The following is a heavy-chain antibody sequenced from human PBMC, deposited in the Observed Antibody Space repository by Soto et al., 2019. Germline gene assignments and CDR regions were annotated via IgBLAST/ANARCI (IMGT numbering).Heavy chain of an antibody. Sequence: ASVKVSCKASGYTFTGYYMHWVRQAPGQGLEWMGWINPNSGGTNYAQKFQGWVTMTRDTSISTAYMELSRLRSDDTAVYYCARDYGGLVAATFYFDYWGQGTLVTVSS. J-gene: IGHJ4*02. D-gene: IGHD2-15*01. CDR3: ARDYGGLVAATFYFDY. CDR1: GYTFTGYY. CDR2: INPNSGGT. V-gene: IGHV1-2*04.